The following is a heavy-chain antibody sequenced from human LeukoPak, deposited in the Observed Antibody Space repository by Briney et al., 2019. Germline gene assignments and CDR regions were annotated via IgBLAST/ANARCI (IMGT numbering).Heavy chain of an antibody. CDR1: GYTFTSYW. J-gene: IGHJ3*02. V-gene: IGHV5-51*01. Sequence: KVSCKASGYTFTSYWIGWVRQMPGKGLEWMGIIYPGDSDTRYSPSFQGQVTISADKSISTAYLQWSSLKASDTAMYYCARRVVVPAAAFDAFDIWGQGTMVTVSS. D-gene: IGHD2-2*01. CDR2: IYPGDSDT. CDR3: ARRVVVPAAAFDAFDI.